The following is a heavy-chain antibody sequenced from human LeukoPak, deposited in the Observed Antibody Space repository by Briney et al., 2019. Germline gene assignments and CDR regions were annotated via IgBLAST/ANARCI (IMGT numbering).Heavy chain of an antibody. Sequence: ASVKVSCKASGYILTSYDINWVRQATGQGLEWMGWMNPNNGHTGYAQEFQGRVTMTRDTSISTAYMELSRLRSDDTAVYYCARDRGVYGMDVWGQGTTVTVSS. CDR3: ARDRGVYGMDV. V-gene: IGHV1-8*01. J-gene: IGHJ6*02. D-gene: IGHD3-10*01. CDR1: GYILTSYD. CDR2: MNPNNGHT.